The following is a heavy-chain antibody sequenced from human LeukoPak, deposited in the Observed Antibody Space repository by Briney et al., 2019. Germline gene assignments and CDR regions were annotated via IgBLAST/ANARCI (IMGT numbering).Heavy chain of an antibody. Sequence: GESLRISCKGSGYSFTSYWISWVRQMPGKGLEWMGRIDPSDSYTNYSPSFQGHVTISADKSISTAYLQWSSLKASDTAMYYCARSFQGYCSGGSCYPPFDPWGQGTLVNVSS. CDR2: IDPSDSYT. V-gene: IGHV5-10-1*01. CDR3: ARSFQGYCSGGSCYPPFDP. D-gene: IGHD2-15*01. CDR1: GYSFTSYW. J-gene: IGHJ5*02.